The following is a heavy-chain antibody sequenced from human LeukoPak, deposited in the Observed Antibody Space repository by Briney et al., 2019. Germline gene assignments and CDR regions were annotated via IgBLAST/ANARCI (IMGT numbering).Heavy chain of an antibody. CDR1: GYTFTGYY. D-gene: IGHD3-22*01. CDR3: ATSGSNPYNWFDP. CDR2: INPDSGGT. V-gene: IGHV1-2*02. J-gene: IGHJ5*02. Sequence: ASVKVSCKASGYTFTGYYMHWVQQAPGQGLEWMGWINPDSGGTNYAQKFQGRVTMTRDTSISTAYMELSRLRSDDTAVYYCATSGSNPYNWFDPWGQGTLVTVSS.